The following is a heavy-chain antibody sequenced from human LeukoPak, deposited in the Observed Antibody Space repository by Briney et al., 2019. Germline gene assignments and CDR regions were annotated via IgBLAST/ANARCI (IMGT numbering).Heavy chain of an antibody. CDR1: GFTFSSYA. V-gene: IGHV3-23*01. CDR2: ISDSGGSA. D-gene: IGHD5-18*01. J-gene: IGHJ4*02. Sequence: PGGSLRLSCAASGFTFSSYAMSWVRQAPGKGLEWVSTISDSGGSAYYADSVKGRSTISRDNSKNTLYLQINSLRAEHTAVYYCAKDPYSYGFGTFDYWGQGTLVTVSS. CDR3: AKDPYSYGFGTFDY.